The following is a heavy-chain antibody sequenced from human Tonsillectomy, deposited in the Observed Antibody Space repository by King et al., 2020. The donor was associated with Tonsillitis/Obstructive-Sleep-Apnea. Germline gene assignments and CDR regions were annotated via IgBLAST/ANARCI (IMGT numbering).Heavy chain of an antibody. D-gene: IGHD3-10*01. J-gene: IGHJ4*02. CDR3: AKAMVQGIIITIFDY. CDR2: ISGGGGST. Sequence: VQLVESGGGLVQPGGSLRLSCAASGITVSSYAMSWVRQAPGKGLDWVSTISGGGGSTDYADSVKGRFTISRDNSKNTLYLQMNSLRAEETAVYYIAKAMVQGIIITIFDYWGQGTLVTVSS. V-gene: IGHV3-23*04. CDR1: GITVSSYA.